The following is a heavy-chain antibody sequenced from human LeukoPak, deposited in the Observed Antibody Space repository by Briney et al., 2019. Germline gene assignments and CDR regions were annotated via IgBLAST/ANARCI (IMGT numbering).Heavy chain of an antibody. Sequence: SETLSLTCGVFGVSINDYYWSWIRQSPGKGLVWIVEISHTEGTRYNPSLASRVTMSVGTSDNQLSLKLIFVTAADTAVYYCARIRCGHSGSVCYNHWGLGTMVTVSS. D-gene: IGHD3-9*01. V-gene: IGHV4-34*01. CDR3: ARIRCGHSGSVCYNH. CDR1: GVSINDYY. J-gene: IGHJ1*01. CDR2: ISHTEGT.